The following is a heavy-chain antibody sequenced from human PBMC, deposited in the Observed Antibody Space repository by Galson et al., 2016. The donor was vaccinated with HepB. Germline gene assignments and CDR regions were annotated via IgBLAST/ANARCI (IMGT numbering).Heavy chain of an antibody. CDR2: IYWDDDK. Sequence: TLSLTCTVSGGSISSTKWWTWVRQPPGKALEWFALIYWDDDKRYRPSLKSRITLTRDTYKNQVVLNTTNMDPADTATYYCAHYRSGWFSTGPDAFDTWGQGTMVTVPS. CDR3: AHYRSGWFSTGPDAFDT. J-gene: IGHJ3*02. V-gene: IGHV2-5*08. D-gene: IGHD6-19*01. CDR1: GGSISSTKWW.